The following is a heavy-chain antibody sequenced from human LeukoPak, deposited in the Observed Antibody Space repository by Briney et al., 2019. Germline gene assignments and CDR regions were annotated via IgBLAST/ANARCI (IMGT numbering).Heavy chain of an antibody. CDR3: GRGITYYYGSGSYWWFDP. CDR2: INHSGST. Sequence: SETLSLTCAVYGGSFSGYYWSWIRQPPGKGLEWIGEINHSGSTNYNPSLKSRVTISVDTSKNQFSLKLSSVTAADTAVYYCGRGITYYYGSGSYWWFDPWGQGTLVTVSS. J-gene: IGHJ5*02. V-gene: IGHV4-34*01. D-gene: IGHD3-10*01. CDR1: GGSFSGYY.